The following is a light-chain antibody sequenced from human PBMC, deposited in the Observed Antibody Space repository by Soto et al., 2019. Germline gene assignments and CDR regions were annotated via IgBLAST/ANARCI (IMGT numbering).Light chain of an antibody. V-gene: IGKV1-39*01. J-gene: IGKJ1*01. CDR1: QSISRY. Sequence: DIHMTQSPSSRSASVVYRITMTCRASQSISRYLNWYQHKPGKAPKLLINAASSLERGVPSRFSGGGSGTDFTLNISSLQPDDFATYYCQQNYRATPWTFGQGTKVDIK. CDR2: AAS. CDR3: QQNYRATPWT.